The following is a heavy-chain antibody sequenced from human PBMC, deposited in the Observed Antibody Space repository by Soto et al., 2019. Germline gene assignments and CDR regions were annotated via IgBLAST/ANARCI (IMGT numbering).Heavy chain of an antibody. J-gene: IGHJ6*03. Sequence: HVTLKESGPVLVKPTETLTLTCTVSGFSLSNGKVGVSWIRQPPGKALEWLAHFFSNDEKSYRTSLKSRLTISEDTAKSRVVLTMTNVDPVDTATYYCARILFGRSVAGGYFYMDVWGKGTTVTVSS. CDR3: ARILFGRSVAGGYFYMDV. V-gene: IGHV2-26*01. D-gene: IGHD6-19*01. CDR2: FFSNDEK. CDR1: GFSLSNGKVG.